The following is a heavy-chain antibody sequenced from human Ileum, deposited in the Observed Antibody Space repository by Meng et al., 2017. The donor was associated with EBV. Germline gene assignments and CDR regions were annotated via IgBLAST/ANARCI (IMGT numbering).Heavy chain of an antibody. CDR3: ARDGIGWYPGDY. J-gene: IGHJ4*02. D-gene: IGHD6-19*01. Sequence: VQLVGCGGGGVQPGTCLRVSCAAPGLSLSNYGMHWVRQAPGKGLEWVALISPDGIWYPESVKGRFTVSRDNSKNTFYLQMNSLRFEDTAVYYCARDGIGWYPGDYWGRGTLVTVSS. V-gene: IGHV3-30*03. CDR1: GLSLSNYG. CDR2: ISPDGI.